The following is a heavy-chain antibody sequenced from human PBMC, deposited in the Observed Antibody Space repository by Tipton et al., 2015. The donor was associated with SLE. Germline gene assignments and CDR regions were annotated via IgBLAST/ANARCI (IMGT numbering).Heavy chain of an antibody. CDR2: IITILGIA. V-gene: IGHV1-69*09. J-gene: IGHJ4*02. Sequence: QLVQSGAEVKKPGASVKVSCKASGYTFTSYGISWVRQAPGQGLEWMGRIITILGIANYAQKFQGRVTITADKSTSTAYMELSSLRSEYTAVYYCARLHGIAAAGNWGQGTLVTVSS. D-gene: IGHD6-13*01. CDR3: ARLHGIAAAGN. CDR1: GYTFTSYG.